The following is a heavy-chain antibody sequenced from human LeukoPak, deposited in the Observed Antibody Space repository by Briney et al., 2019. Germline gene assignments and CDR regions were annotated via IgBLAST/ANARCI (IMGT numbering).Heavy chain of an antibody. J-gene: IGHJ3*02. D-gene: IGHD6-19*01. V-gene: IGHV1-46*01. Sequence: ASVKVSCKASGYILSSYYMHWVRQAPGQGLEWMGIINPSGGRTDYAQKFQGRVTMTRDTSTSTVYMELNSLRSEDTAVYYCARSLQWLTPQGAFDIWGQGTMVTVSS. CDR3: ARSLQWLTPQGAFDI. CDR1: GYILSSYY. CDR2: INPSGGRT.